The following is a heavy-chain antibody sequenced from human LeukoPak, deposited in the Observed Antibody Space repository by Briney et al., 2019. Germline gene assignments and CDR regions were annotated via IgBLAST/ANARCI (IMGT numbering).Heavy chain of an antibody. CDR2: IKQDGSEE. V-gene: IGHV3-7*01. Sequence: GGSLRLSCAASGFTFRNYWMSWVRQAPGKGLECVANIKQDGSEEYYVDSVKGRFTISRDNAKNSLYLQMNSLRAGDTAAYYCAGYDNGGYWGQGTLVTVSS. J-gene: IGHJ4*02. CDR1: GFTFRNYW. CDR3: AGYDNGGY. D-gene: IGHD1-1*01.